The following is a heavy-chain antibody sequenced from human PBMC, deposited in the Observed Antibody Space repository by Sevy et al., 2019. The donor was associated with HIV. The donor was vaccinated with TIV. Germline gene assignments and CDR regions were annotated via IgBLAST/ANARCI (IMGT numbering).Heavy chain of an antibody. V-gene: IGHV4-59*13. CDR3: ARGRSNFRY. Sequence: SESLSLTCTLSGASMSGYYWSWIRQPPGKGLEWIGYIYDTGDTNFNPSLKSRVTISQDTSKTQFSLSLSSVNPGDTAVHYCARGRSNFRYWSQGTLVTVSS. D-gene: IGHD1-1*01. CDR1: GASMSGYY. CDR2: IYDTGDT. J-gene: IGHJ4*02.